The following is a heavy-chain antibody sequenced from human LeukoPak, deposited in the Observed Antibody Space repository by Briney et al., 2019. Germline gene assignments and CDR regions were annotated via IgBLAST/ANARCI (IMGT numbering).Heavy chain of an antibody. V-gene: IGHV3-7*01. D-gene: IGHD3-10*01. J-gene: IGHJ4*02. CDR2: IKQAGSEK. Sequence: GGSLRLSCAASGFTFSSYWMSWFRQAPDQGLEWVANIKQAGSEKYYVDSVKGRFTISRDTAKHSLYLQMHSLRAEDTAVYYCAIGQTWFGELSPFVYWGERELVTVSS. CDR1: GFTFSSYW. CDR3: AIGQTWFGELSPFVY.